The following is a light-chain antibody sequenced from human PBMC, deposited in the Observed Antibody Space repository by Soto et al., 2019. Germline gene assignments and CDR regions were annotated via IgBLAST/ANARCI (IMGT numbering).Light chain of an antibody. CDR2: GTS. CDR3: QQYGNGNSPRYS. V-gene: IGKV3-20*01. Sequence: ELVLTQSPGTLSLSLGDRATLSCRASQSVSSNYLAWYQQKPGQAPRLLIYGTSSRATGIPDRFSGSGSGTDFTLSISRLEPEDFAVYYCQQYGNGNSPRYSVSQGTRLEIK. J-gene: IGKJ2*03. CDR1: QSVSSNY.